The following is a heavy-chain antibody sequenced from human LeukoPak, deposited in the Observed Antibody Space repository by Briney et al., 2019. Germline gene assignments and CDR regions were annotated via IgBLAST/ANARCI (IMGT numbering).Heavy chain of an antibody. V-gene: IGHV4-59*01. CDR2: IYYSGST. J-gene: IGHJ3*02. D-gene: IGHD3-10*01. CDR3: ARVNYGSGSYAFDI. CDR1: GGSISSYY. Sequence: SETLSLTCTVSGGSISSYYWSWIRQPPGKGLEWIGYIYYSGSTNYNPSLKSRVTISVDTSKNQFSLKLSSVTAADTAVYYCARVNYGSGSYAFDIWGQGTMVTVSS.